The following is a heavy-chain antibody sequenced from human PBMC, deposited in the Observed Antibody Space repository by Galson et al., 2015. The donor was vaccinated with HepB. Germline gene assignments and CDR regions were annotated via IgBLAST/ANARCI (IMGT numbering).Heavy chain of an antibody. Sequence: PALVKPTQTLTLTCTFSGFSLSTSGMCVSWIRQPPGKALEWLARIDWDDDKYYSTSLKTRLTISKDTSKNQVVLTMTNMDPVDTATYYCARIRRVWGELSLFDPWGQGTLVTVSS. CDR2: IDWDDDK. CDR1: GFSLSTSGMC. CDR3: ARIRRVWGELSLFDP. J-gene: IGHJ5*02. D-gene: IGHD3-16*02. V-gene: IGHV2-70*11.